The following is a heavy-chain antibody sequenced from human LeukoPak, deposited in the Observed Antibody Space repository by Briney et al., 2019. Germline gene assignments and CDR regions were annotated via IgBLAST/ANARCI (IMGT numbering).Heavy chain of an antibody. J-gene: IGHJ3*02. CDR1: GFTFSSYE. V-gene: IGHV3-48*03. CDR2: ISSSDNTI. D-gene: IGHD2-21*01. Sequence: GGSLRLSCAASGFTFSSYEMNWVRQAPGKGLEWVSYISSSDNTIYYADSVKGRFTISRDNAKNSLYLQMNSLRAEDTAVYYCARHGIADAFDIWGQGTMVTVSS. CDR3: ARHGIADAFDI.